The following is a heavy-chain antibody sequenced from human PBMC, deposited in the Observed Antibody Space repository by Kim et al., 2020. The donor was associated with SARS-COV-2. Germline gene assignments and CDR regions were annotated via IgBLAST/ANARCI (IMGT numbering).Heavy chain of an antibody. V-gene: IGHV4-31*03. CDR3: ARGGVVPAAIRVYFDY. D-gene: IGHD2-2*01. CDR2: IYYSGST. CDR1: GGSISSGGYY. J-gene: IGHJ4*02. Sequence: SETLSLTCTVSGGSISSGGYYWSWIRQHPGKGLEWIGYIYYSGSTYYNPSLKSRVTISVDTSKNQFSLKLSSVTAADTAVYYCARGGVVPAAIRVYFDYWGQGTLVTVSS.